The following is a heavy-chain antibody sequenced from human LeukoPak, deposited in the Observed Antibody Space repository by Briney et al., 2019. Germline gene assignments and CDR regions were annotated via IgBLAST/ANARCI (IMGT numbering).Heavy chain of an antibody. V-gene: IGHV4-61*02. D-gene: IGHD2-15*01. Sequence: SQTLSLTCTVSGGSISSGSYYWSWIRQPAGKGLEWIGRIYTSGSTNYNPSLKSRVTISVDTSKNQFSLKLSSATAADTAVYYCARAPEYCSGGSCYYYFDYWGQGTLVTVSS. CDR1: GGSISSGSYY. CDR3: ARAPEYCSGGSCYYYFDY. CDR2: IYTSGST. J-gene: IGHJ4*02.